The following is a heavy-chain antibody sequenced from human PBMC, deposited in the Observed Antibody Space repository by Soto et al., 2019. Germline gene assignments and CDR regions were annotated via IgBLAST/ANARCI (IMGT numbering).Heavy chain of an antibody. CDR2: IIPISDTT. Sequence: QVQLVQSGAEVKKPGSSVKVSCKASGGTFSSYAISWVRQAPGQGLEWMGGIIPISDTTNYAQKFQGRVTNTADESTSTAYMELSSLRSEDTDVYYCARSQGSSTSLEIYYYYYYGMDVWGQGTTVTVSS. V-gene: IGHV1-69*01. D-gene: IGHD2-2*01. CDR1: GGTFSSYA. CDR3: ARSQGSSTSLEIYYYYYYGMDV. J-gene: IGHJ6*02.